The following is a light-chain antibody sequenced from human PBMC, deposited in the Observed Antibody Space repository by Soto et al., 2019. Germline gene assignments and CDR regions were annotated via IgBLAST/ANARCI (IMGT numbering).Light chain of an antibody. V-gene: IGLV3-25*03. CDR1: ALPKQY. CDR3: QSADSSGTYVL. J-gene: IGLJ2*01. CDR2: KDS. Sequence: ELTQPPSVSVSPGQTARITCSGDALPKQYAYWYQQKPGQAPVLVIYKDSERPSGIPERFSGSSSGTTVTLTISGVQAEDEADYYCQSADSSGTYVLFGGGTKLTVL.